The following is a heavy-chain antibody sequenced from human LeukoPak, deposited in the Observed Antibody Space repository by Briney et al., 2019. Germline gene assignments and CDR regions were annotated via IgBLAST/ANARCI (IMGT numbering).Heavy chain of an antibody. V-gene: IGHV1-18*01. D-gene: IGHD6-13*01. CDR2: ISAYNGNT. CDR3: ARVDSSSWLGYFDY. Sequence: ASVKVSCKASGYTFTSYGISWVRQAPGQGLEWMGWISAYNGNTSYAQKFQGRVTMTRDTSTSTVYMELSSLRSEDTAVYYCARVDSSSWLGYFDYWGQGTLVTVSS. CDR1: GYTFTSYG. J-gene: IGHJ4*02.